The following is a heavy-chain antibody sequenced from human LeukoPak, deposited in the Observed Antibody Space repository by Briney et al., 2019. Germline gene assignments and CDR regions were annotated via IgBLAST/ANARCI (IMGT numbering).Heavy chain of an antibody. Sequence: GASVKVSCKASGYTFSSYGIRWVRQAPGQGLEWMGWINAYNGNTKYAQKLQGRVTMTTDTSTSTAYMELRSLRSDDTAVYYCARGPLYGDYFSDYWGQGTLVTVSS. D-gene: IGHD4-17*01. V-gene: IGHV1-18*01. CDR3: ARGPLYGDYFSDY. J-gene: IGHJ4*02. CDR2: INAYNGNT. CDR1: GYTFSSYG.